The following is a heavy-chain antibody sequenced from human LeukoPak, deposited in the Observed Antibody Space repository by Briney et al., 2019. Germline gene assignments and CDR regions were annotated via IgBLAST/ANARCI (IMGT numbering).Heavy chain of an antibody. Sequence: GGSLRLSCAASGFTFDDYAMHWVRQAPGKGLEWVSGISWNSGSIGYADSVKGRFTISRDNAKNTLYLQMNSLRAEDTAVYYCAKGVNFDWLPDDSWGQGTLVTVSS. CDR3: AKGVNFDWLPDDS. CDR1: GFTFDDYA. J-gene: IGHJ4*02. CDR2: ISWNSGSI. V-gene: IGHV3-9*01. D-gene: IGHD3-9*01.